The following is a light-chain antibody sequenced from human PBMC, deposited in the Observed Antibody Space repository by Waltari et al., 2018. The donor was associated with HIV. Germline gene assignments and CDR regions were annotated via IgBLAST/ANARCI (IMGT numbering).Light chain of an antibody. Sequence: QSALTQPASVSGSPGQSITTPCTGTSSDVGGNTLVSRYQQHPGKAPKLMIYEVSKRPSGVSNRFSGSKSGNTASLTISGLQAEDEADYYCCAYAGSTTYVIFGGGTKLTVL. CDR1: SSDVGGNTL. J-gene: IGLJ2*01. V-gene: IGLV2-23*02. CDR3: CAYAGSTTYVI. CDR2: EVS.